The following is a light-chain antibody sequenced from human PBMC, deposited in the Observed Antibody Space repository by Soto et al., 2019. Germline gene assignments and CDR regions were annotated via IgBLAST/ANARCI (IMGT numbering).Light chain of an antibody. V-gene: IGLV7-46*01. J-gene: IGLJ2*01. Sequence: QAVVTQAPSLTVSPGGTVTLTCGSSDGPVTSNHYPYWYQQRPGQVPRTLIYDTTNRQSWAPARFSGSIVGVKAALTLSGAQPEDEADYYCLLAYSGGRVFGGGTKLTVL. CDR2: DTT. CDR1: DGPVTSNHY. CDR3: LLAYSGGRV.